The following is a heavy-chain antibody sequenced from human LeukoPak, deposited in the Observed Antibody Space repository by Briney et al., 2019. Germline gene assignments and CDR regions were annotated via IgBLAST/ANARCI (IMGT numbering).Heavy chain of an antibody. V-gene: IGHV3-23*01. CDR3: ARDVTYGSGSSGY. D-gene: IGHD3-10*01. Sequence: GGSLRLSCAASGFTFSSYAMSWVRQAPGKGLEWVSAISGSGGSTYYADSVKGRFTISRDNSKNTLYLQMNSLRAEDTAVYYCARDVTYGSGSSGYWGQGTPVIVSS. J-gene: IGHJ4*02. CDR2: ISGSGGST. CDR1: GFTFSSYA.